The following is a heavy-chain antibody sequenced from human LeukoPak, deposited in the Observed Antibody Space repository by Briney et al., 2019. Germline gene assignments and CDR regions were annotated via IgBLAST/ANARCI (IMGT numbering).Heavy chain of an antibody. CDR1: GVTLSNYA. CDR3: ATDYGDYEPMDY. J-gene: IGHJ4*02. V-gene: IGHV3-30*04. Sequence: GGSLRLSCTASGVTLSNYAMHWVRRPPGRGLEWVAVISFDGTNKYYGDSVEGRFSVSRDNSKNTVYLQMNSLRPDDTAMYYCATDYGDYEPMDYWGQGTLVTVSS. D-gene: IGHD4-17*01. CDR2: ISFDGTNK.